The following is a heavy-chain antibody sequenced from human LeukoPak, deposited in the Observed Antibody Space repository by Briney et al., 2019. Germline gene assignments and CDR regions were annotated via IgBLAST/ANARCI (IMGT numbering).Heavy chain of an antibody. CDR3: ARDREAVAGLDY. J-gene: IGHJ4*02. D-gene: IGHD6-19*01. CDR1: GGSISSSNW. Sequence: ASETLSLTCAVSGGSISSSNWWSWVRQPPGKGLEWIGEIYHSGSTNYNPSLKSRDTISVDKSKNQFSLKLSSVTAADTAVYYCARDREAVAGLDYWGQGTLVTVSS. CDR2: IYHSGST. V-gene: IGHV4-4*02.